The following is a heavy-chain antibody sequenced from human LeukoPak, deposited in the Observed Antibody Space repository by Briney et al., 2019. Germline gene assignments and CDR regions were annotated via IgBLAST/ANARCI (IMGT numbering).Heavy chain of an antibody. CDR3: ARFDYYDSSGSLDL. D-gene: IGHD3-22*01. CDR2: IYYSGST. CDR1: GGSISSSSYY. Sequence: PSETLSLTCTVSGGSISSSSYYWGWIRQPPGKGLEWIGYIYYSGSTNYNPSLKSRVTISVDTSKNQFSLKLSSVTAADTAVYYCARFDYYDSSGSLDLWGRGTLVTVSS. J-gene: IGHJ2*01. V-gene: IGHV4-61*05.